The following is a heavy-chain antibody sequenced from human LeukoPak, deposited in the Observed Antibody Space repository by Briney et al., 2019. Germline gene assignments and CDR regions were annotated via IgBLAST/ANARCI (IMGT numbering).Heavy chain of an antibody. J-gene: IGHJ6*03. V-gene: IGHV1-69*13. D-gene: IGHD6-19*01. Sequence: GASVKVSCKASGGTFSSYAISWVRQAPGQGLEWMGGIIPIFGTANYAQKFQGRVTITADESTSTAYMELRSLRSDDTAVYYCARDGAVAGYYYYYYMDVWGKGTTVTISS. CDR1: GGTFSSYA. CDR2: IIPIFGTA. CDR3: ARDGAVAGYYYYYYMDV.